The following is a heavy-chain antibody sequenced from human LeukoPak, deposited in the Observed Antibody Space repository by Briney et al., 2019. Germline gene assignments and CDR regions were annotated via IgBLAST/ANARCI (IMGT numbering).Heavy chain of an antibody. J-gene: IGHJ6*02. V-gene: IGHV1-2*02. CDR3: ARTGYCSGGSCYYYYGMDV. D-gene: IGHD2-15*01. CDR1: GYTFTGYY. Sequence: GASVKVSCTASGYTFTGYYMHWVRQAPGQGLEWMGWINPNSGGTNYAQKFQGRVTMTRDTSISTAYMELSRLRSDDTAVYYCARTGYCSGGSCYYYYGMDVRGQGTTVTVSS. CDR2: INPNSGGT.